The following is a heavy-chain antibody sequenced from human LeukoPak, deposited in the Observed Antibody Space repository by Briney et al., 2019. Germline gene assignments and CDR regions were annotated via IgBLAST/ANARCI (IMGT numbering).Heavy chain of an antibody. D-gene: IGHD4-17*01. J-gene: IGHJ4*02. CDR2: IYYSGST. CDR3: ARLDFRDGDYVFWY. Sequence: SETLSLTCTVSGGSISSYYWSWIRQPPGKELEWIGYIYYSGSTNYNPSLKSRVSISVDTSESQFSLILRSVTAADTAMYYCARLDFRDGDYVFWYWGQGTLVTVSS. CDR1: GGSISSYY. V-gene: IGHV4-59*08.